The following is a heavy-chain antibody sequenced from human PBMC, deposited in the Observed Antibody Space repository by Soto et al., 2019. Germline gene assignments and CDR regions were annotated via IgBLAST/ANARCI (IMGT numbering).Heavy chain of an antibody. CDR2: IYYSGST. CDR3: ERVPQYYYDTPSGPGAFDI. J-gene: IGHJ3*02. CDR1: GGSISSGGYY. V-gene: IGHV4-31*03. D-gene: IGHD3-22*01. Sequence: TLSLACPVSGGSISSGGYYWSWIREHPGKGLEWIGYIYYSGSTYYNPSLKSRVTISVDTSKNQFSLKLSSVTAADTAVYYCERVPQYYYDTPSGPGAFDIWGQGTMVTVSS.